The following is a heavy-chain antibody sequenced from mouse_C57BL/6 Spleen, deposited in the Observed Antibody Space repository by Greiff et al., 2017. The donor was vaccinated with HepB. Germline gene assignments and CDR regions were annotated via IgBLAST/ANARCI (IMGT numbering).Heavy chain of an antibody. D-gene: IGHD1-1*01. Sequence: VQLQQSGAELVKPGASVKLSCTASGFNIKDYYMHWVKQRPEQGLEWIGRIDPEDGETKYAPKFQGKATITADTSSNTAYLQRSRLTSEDTAVYYCAIYYYGSSYLEGSWFDDWGQGTTLTVSS. CDR2: IDPEDGET. CDR3: AIYYYGSSYLEGSWFDD. J-gene: IGHJ2*01. V-gene: IGHV14-2*01. CDR1: GFNIKDYY.